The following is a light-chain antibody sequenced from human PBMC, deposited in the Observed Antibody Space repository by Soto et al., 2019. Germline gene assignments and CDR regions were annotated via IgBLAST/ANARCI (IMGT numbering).Light chain of an antibody. J-gene: IGKJ3*01. CDR2: AAS. CDR1: QAISRS. Sequence: DIQMTQSPSSVSASVGDRVTITCRASQAISRSLAWYQQKPGEAPKLLIYAASILQSGVPSRFSGSRSGTDFTLTITRLQPEDFASYYCQQANSFPFTFGPGTKV. CDR3: QQANSFPFT. V-gene: IGKV1-12*01.